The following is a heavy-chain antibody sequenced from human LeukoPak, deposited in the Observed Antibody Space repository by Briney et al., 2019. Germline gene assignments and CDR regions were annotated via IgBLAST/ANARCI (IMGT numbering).Heavy chain of an antibody. V-gene: IGHV5-51*01. CDR3: ARLDYSSSYVDY. CDR2: MYPGDSDT. Sequence: GESLKISCKGSGYSFTSYWIGWVRQMPGKDLEWMGIMYPGDSDTSYSPSFQGQVTISADKSISSAYLQWSSLKASDTAMYYCARLDYSSSYVDYWGQGTLVTVSS. CDR1: GYSFTSYW. D-gene: IGHD6-6*01. J-gene: IGHJ4*02.